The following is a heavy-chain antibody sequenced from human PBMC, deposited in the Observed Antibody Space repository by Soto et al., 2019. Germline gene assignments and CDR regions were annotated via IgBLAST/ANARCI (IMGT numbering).Heavy chain of an antibody. V-gene: IGHV3-23*01. Sequence: GGSLRLSCAASGFTFSSHAMSWVRQAPGKGLEWVSAVSGSGSRTYHADSVKGRFTTSRDNSKNTLFLQMNSLRAEDTAVYYCAKDAGDCSSTSCYHAIDYWGQGTLVTVSS. D-gene: IGHD2-2*01. CDR3: AKDAGDCSSTSCYHAIDY. CDR1: GFTFSSHA. CDR2: VSGSGSRT. J-gene: IGHJ4*02.